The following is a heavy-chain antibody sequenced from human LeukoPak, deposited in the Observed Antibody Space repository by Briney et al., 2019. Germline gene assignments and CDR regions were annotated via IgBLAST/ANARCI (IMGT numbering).Heavy chain of an antibody. Sequence: ASVKVSCKASGYTFTSYDINWVRQATGQGLEWMGWMNPNSGDTGYVQKFQGRVTMTRSTSISTAYMELSSLRSEDTAIYCCARGGFGSGSHFDYWGQGTLVTVSS. J-gene: IGHJ4*02. V-gene: IGHV1-8*01. D-gene: IGHD3-10*01. CDR2: MNPNSGDT. CDR1: GYTFTSYD. CDR3: ARGGFGSGSHFDY.